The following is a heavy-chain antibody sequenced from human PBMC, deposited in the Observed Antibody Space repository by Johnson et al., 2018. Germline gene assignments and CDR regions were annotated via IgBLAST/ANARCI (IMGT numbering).Heavy chain of an antibody. D-gene: IGHD2-15*01. V-gene: IGHV3-9*01. Sequence: VQLVESGGGLVQPGGSLRLSCAASGFTFDDYAMHWVRQAPGKGLEWVSGISWNSGSIGYADSVKGRFPISRDNAKNSLYLQMNSLRAEDTALYYWAKDRCRGAGYYYGMDVWGQGTTVTVSS. CDR1: GFTFDDYA. CDR2: ISWNSGSI. J-gene: IGHJ6*02. CDR3: AKDRCRGAGYYYGMDV.